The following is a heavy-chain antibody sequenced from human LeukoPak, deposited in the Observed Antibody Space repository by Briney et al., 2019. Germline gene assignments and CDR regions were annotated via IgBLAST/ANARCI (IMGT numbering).Heavy chain of an antibody. J-gene: IGHJ3*02. CDR1: GGSISNSSYY. CDR3: TRPPLYSSPGAFDI. Sequence: PSETLSLTCTVSGGSISNSSYYWGWIRQPPGKGLEWIVIFYFGGSTYYNPSLKSRVTISADRSKNQFSLELSSVTAADTAVYYCTRPPLYSSPGAFDIWGQGTIVIVSS. D-gene: IGHD6-19*01. V-gene: IGHV4-39*01. CDR2: FYFGGST.